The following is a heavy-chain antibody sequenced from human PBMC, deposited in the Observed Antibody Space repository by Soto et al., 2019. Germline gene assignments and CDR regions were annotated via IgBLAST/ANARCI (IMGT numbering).Heavy chain of an antibody. CDR3: TKGQHGDC. V-gene: IGHV3-49*05. J-gene: IGHJ4*02. CDR2: IRTTTFCGTT. Sequence: VQVVESGGGLVNPGRSLRLSCTSSVFTFGDYEMSWFRQAAGKWLEWVGFIRTTTFCGTTEYAASVRGRFTISRDDSKDTVYLQMNSLKTEDTAVYFCTKGQHGDCWGQGTLVTVSS. CDR1: VFTFGDYE.